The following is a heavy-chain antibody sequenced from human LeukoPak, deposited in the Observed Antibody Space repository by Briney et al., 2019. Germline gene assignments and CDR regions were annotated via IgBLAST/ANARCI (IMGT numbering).Heavy chain of an antibody. D-gene: IGHD6-13*01. V-gene: IGHV3-23*01. CDR1: GFTFSSYA. J-gene: IGHJ3*02. CDR2: ISGSGGST. Sequence: GGSLRLSCTASGFTFSSYAMSWVRQAPGKGLEWVSAISGSGGSTYYADSVKGRFTISRDNSKNTLYLQMNSLRAEDTAVYYCARELSSPGIADSDAFDIWGQGTMVTVSS. CDR3: ARELSSPGIADSDAFDI.